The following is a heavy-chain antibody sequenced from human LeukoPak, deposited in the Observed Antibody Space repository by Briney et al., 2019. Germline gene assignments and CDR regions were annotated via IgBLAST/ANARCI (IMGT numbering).Heavy chain of an antibody. V-gene: IGHV3-23*01. CDR2: ISGSGGST. J-gene: IGHJ3*02. CDR3: AKDRLAERRLSRPDAFDI. D-gene: IGHD1-1*01. Sequence: GGSLRLSCAASGFTFSSYAMSWVRQAPGKGLEWVSAISGSGGSTYYADSVKGRFTISRDNSKNTLYLQMNSLRAEDTAVYYCAKDRLAERRLSRPDAFDIWGQGTMVTVSS. CDR1: GFTFSSYA.